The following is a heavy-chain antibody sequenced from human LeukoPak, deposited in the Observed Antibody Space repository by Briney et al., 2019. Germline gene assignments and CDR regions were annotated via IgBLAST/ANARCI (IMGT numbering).Heavy chain of an antibody. CDR1: GYSFTSYW. CDR2: IYPGDSDT. Sequence: GESLKISCKGSGYSFTSYWIGWVRQMPGKGLEWMGIIYPGDSDTRYSPSFQGQVTTSADKSISTAYLQWSSLKASDTAMYYCARRSYDFWSGYYYYMDVWGKGTTVTVSS. J-gene: IGHJ6*03. V-gene: IGHV5-51*01. D-gene: IGHD3-3*01. CDR3: ARRSYDFWSGYYYYMDV.